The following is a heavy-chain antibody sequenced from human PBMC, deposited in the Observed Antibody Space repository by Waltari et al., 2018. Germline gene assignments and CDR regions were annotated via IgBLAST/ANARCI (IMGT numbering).Heavy chain of an antibody. J-gene: IGHJ4*02. Sequence: QVQLVQSGAEVRKPGASVKVSCETSGYTFSSYAISWVRQAPGQGLEWMGGVSQIIGTANYVKKVQGRVTITTDESTSTADMEMSSLRSEDTAVYYCARDNAGHYYGSGSYEPFDYWGQGTLVTVSA. CDR1: GYTFSSYA. V-gene: IGHV1-69*01. CDR2: VSQIIGTA. D-gene: IGHD3-10*01. CDR3: ARDNAGHYYGSGSYEPFDY.